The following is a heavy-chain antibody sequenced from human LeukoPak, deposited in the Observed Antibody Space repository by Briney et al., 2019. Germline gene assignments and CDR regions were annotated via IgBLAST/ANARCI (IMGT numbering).Heavy chain of an antibody. V-gene: IGHV4-61*02. J-gene: IGHJ5*02. CDR2: IYTSGST. D-gene: IGHD3-9*01. Sequence: SETLSLTCTVSGGSISGGSYYWSWIRQPAGKGLEWIGRIYTSGSTNYNPSLKSRVTISVDTSKNQFSLKLSSVTAADTAVYYCARVLTGPNWFDPWGQGTLVTVSS. CDR3: ARVLTGPNWFDP. CDR1: GGSISGGSYY.